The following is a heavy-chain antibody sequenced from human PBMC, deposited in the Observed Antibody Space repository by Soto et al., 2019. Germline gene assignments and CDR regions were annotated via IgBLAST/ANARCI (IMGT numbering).Heavy chain of an antibody. Sequence: QVQLVESGGGVVQPGRSLRLSCAASRFTFSSYGMHWVRQAPGKGLEWVAAIWYDGSNKYYADSVKGRFTISRDNSKNTLYLQMNSLRAEDTAVYYCAKESDHSAYATMDYWGQGTLVTVSS. CDR2: IWYDGSNK. D-gene: IGHD5-12*01. J-gene: IGHJ4*02. CDR1: RFTFSSYG. V-gene: IGHV3-33*06. CDR3: AKESDHSAYATMDY.